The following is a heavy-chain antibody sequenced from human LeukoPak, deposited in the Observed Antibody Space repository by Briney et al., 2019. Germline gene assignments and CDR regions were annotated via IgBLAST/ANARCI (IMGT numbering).Heavy chain of an antibody. Sequence: QPGRSLRLSCAASGFTFSSYGMHWVRQAPGKGLEWVAVISYDGSNKYYADSVKGRFTISRDNSKNTLYLQMNSLRAEDTAVYYCASSLRRYSTSWYVFNYWGQGTLVTVSS. CDR3: ASSLRRYSTSWYVFNY. J-gene: IGHJ4*02. CDR1: GFTFSSYG. D-gene: IGHD6-13*01. V-gene: IGHV3-30*03. CDR2: ISYDGSNK.